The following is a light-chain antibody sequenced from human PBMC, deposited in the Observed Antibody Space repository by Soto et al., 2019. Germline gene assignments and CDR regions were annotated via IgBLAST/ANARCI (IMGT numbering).Light chain of an antibody. J-gene: IGLJ1*01. CDR3: GECRDSLTCSV. CDR2: SNN. V-gene: IGLV1-44*01. Sequence: QSVLAQPPSASGTPGQRVTISCSGSSSNIGSNTVNWYQQLPGTAPKLLIYSNNQRPSGVPDRFSGSKSGTSASLAISGLQSEDEADYYCGECRDSLTCSVFGTGRTVTVL. CDR1: SSNIGSNT.